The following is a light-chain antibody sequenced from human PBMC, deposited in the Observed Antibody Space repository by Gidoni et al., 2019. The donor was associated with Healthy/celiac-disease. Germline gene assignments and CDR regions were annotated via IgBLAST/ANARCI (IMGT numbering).Light chain of an antibody. CDR3: QQYDNLPCS. V-gene: IGKV1-33*01. CDR2: DAS. Sequence: DFQMTQSPSSLSASVGDRVTITCQASQDISNYLNWYQQKPGKAPKLLIYDASNLETGVPSRFSGSGSGTDFTFTISSLQPEDIATYYCQQYDNLPCSFGQGTKLEIK. CDR1: QDISNY. J-gene: IGKJ2*04.